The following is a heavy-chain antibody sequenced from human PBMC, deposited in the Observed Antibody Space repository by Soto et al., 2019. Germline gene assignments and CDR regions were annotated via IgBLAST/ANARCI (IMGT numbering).Heavy chain of an antibody. D-gene: IGHD6-13*01. CDR3: AKGRSWGGAAAGFQFNCFES. CDR2: ISGSGGST. V-gene: IGHV3-23*01. J-gene: IGHJ5*01. CDR1: GFTFSSYA. Sequence: EVQLLESGGGLVQPGGSLRLSCAASGFTFSSYAMSWVRQAPGKGLEWVSAISGSGGSTYYADSVKGRFTISRDNSKNTLYRKMNSLRAEDTAVYYCAKGRSWGGAAAGFQFNCFESCRQGTLVTVSS.